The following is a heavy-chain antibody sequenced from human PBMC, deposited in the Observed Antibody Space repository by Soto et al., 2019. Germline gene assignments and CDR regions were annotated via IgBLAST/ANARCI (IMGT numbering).Heavy chain of an antibody. CDR2: RGIGGRT. CDR3: AKDVRGLWLGEIDY. J-gene: IGHJ4*02. Sequence: GGSLRLSCAASGFTFSIYAMIWIRQAPGKGLEWISSRGIGGRTYYADSVKGRFTISRDNPKSTLYLEMTRLRVDDTAIYYCAKDVRGLWLGEIDYWGQGALVTVSS. V-gene: IGHV3-23*01. CDR1: GFTFSIYA. D-gene: IGHD3-10*01.